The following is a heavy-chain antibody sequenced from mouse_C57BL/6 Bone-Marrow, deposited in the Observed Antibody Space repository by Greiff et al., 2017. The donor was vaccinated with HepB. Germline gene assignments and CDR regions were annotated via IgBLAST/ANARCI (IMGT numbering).Heavy chain of an antibody. CDR1: GYSITSGYY. D-gene: IGHD1-1*01. CDR2: ISYDGSN. J-gene: IGHJ2*01. CDR3: ARDYGSGVTGYFDY. V-gene: IGHV3-6*01. Sequence: EVQLVESGPGLVKPSQSLSLTCSVTGYSITSGYYWNWIRQFPGNKLEWMGYISYDGSNNYNPSLKNRISITRDTSKNQFFLKLNSVTTEDTATYYCARDYGSGVTGYFDYWGQGTTLTVSS.